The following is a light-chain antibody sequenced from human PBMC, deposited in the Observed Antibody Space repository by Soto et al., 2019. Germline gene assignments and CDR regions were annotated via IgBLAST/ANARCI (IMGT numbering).Light chain of an antibody. V-gene: IGLV2-14*01. CDR1: SSDVGAYNY. Sequence: LTQPHSVSGSPGQSITISCTGTSSDVGAYNYVSWYQQYPGKAPKLMIYEVTNRPSGVSNRFSGSKSGNTASLTISGLQAEDEADYHCSSYTSSSTWVFGGGTKLTVL. CDR2: EVT. J-gene: IGLJ3*02. CDR3: SSYTSSSTWV.